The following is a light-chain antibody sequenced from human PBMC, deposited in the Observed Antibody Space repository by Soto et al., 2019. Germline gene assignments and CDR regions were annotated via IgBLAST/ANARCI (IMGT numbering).Light chain of an antibody. Sequence: DIQLTQSPSFLSASVGDRVTISCRASQGMNTYVAWYQQKPGKAPKLLIYGASTLQSGVPSRFSGSESGAEFTLRISSLQPEDSATYYCQQLQSYPITFGQGTRLEI. CDR1: QGMNTY. CDR2: GAS. CDR3: QQLQSYPIT. V-gene: IGKV1-9*01. J-gene: IGKJ5*01.